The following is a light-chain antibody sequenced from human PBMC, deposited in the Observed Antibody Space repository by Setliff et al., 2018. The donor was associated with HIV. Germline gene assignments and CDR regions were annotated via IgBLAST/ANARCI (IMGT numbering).Light chain of an antibody. CDR3: CSYAGSSTFV. Sequence: QSVLTQPASVSGSPGQSITISCTGSSSDVGSYNLVSWYQQHPRKAPKLMIYEVSKWPSGVSNRSSGSKSGNTASLTISGLQAEDEADYYCCSYAGSSTFVFGGGTKVTVL. J-gene: IGLJ3*02. V-gene: IGLV2-23*02. CDR2: EVS. CDR1: SSDVGSYNL.